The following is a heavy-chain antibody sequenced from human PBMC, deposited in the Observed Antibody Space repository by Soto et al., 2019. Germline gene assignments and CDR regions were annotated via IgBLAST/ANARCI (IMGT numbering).Heavy chain of an antibody. CDR3: TSSGYSYAYFRN. Sequence: EVQVVESGGGLVKPGGSLRLSCAASGFTFSNAWMSWVRLASGKGLEWVGRIKSKTDGGTTDYVAPVKGRFTISRDDSKDTLYLQMNSLKTEDTAVYYCTSSGYSYAYFRNWGQGTLVTVSS. J-gene: IGHJ4*02. CDR1: GFTFSNAW. CDR2: IKSKTDGGTT. V-gene: IGHV3-15*01. D-gene: IGHD5-18*01.